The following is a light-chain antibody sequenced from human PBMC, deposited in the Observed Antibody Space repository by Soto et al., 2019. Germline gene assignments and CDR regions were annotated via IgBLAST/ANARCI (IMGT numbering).Light chain of an antibody. Sequence: AIQMTQSPSSLSASVGDRVTITCRASQAIRNDLGWYQQTPGKAPNLLIYAASSLQSGVPSRFSGSGSGTDFTLTISSLQPEDFATYYCLQDFTYPWTFGRGTKVEIK. CDR3: LQDFTYPWT. J-gene: IGKJ1*01. CDR1: QAIRND. CDR2: AAS. V-gene: IGKV1-6*01.